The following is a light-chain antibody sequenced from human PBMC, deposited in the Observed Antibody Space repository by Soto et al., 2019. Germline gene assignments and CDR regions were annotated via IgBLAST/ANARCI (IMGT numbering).Light chain of an antibody. CDR1: SSNIGAGYD. CDR3: QSYDSSLSGSVV. J-gene: IGLJ2*01. V-gene: IGLV1-40*01. CDR2: GNS. Sequence: QSVLTQPPSVSGAPGQRVTISCTGSSSNIGAGYDVHWYQQLPGTAPKLFIYGNSNRPSGVPDRFSGYKSGTSASLAITGLQAEDEADYYCQSYDSSLSGSVVFGGGTKVTVL.